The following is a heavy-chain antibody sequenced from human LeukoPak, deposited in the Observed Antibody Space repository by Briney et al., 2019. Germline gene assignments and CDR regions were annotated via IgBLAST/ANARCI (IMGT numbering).Heavy chain of an antibody. CDR1: GYTFTSNY. V-gene: IGHV1-46*01. Sequence: ASVKVSCKASGYTFTSNYIHWVRQAPGQGLEWMGMIYPRDGSTSYAQKFQGRVAVTRDTPTSTVHMELSGLRSEDTAVYYCARDQEGFDYWGQGTLVTVSS. CDR2: IYPRDGST. J-gene: IGHJ4*02. CDR3: ARDQEGFDY.